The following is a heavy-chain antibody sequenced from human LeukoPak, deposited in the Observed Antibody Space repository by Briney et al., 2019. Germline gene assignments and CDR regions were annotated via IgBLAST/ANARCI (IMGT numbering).Heavy chain of an antibody. Sequence: SETLSLTCTVSGGSIRRSNYYWGWIRQPPGEGLEWIGGIYYSGSTYYNPSLKSRVTISVDTSKNEFSLKVRSVTAADTAMYYCARQAVVGATRWFDSWGQGTLVTVSS. J-gene: IGHJ5*01. D-gene: IGHD1-26*01. CDR1: GGSIRRSNYY. V-gene: IGHV4-39*01. CDR2: IYYSGST. CDR3: ARQAVVGATRWFDS.